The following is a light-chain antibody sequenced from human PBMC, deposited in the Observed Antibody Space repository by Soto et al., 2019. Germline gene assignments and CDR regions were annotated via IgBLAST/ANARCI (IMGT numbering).Light chain of an antibody. V-gene: IGLV1-44*01. CDR2: TDN. J-gene: IGLJ2*01. Sequence: QSVLTQPPSASGTPGQRVTISCSGSSSNIASNTVNWYQQLPGTAPKVLIYTDNQRPSGVPDRFSGSKSGTSASLAISGLQSEDEADYSCAAWDDSLYGVVFGGGTKLTVL. CDR3: AAWDDSLYGVV. CDR1: SSNIASNT.